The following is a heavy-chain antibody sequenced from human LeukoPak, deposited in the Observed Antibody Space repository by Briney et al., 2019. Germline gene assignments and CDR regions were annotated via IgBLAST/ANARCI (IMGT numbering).Heavy chain of an antibody. CDR3: AAGITLVRGGTLDI. CDR1: GFTFSGFI. V-gene: IGHV3-73*01. D-gene: IGHD3-10*01. Sequence: QPGGSLRLSCAASGFTFSGFIIHWVRQAPGKGLEWIGRVTSKTNSYATAYAASVKGRFTVSRDDSKKTAYLQMNSLETEDTAVYYCAAGITLVRGGTLDIWGQGTMVIVSS. CDR2: VTSKTNSYAT. J-gene: IGHJ3*02.